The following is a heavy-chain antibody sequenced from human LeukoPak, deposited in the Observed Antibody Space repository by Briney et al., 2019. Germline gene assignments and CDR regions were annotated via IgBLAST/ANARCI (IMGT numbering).Heavy chain of an antibody. D-gene: IGHD3-10*01. CDR2: ISPNSGGT. V-gene: IGHV1-2*02. CDR1: GYTFTGYY. CDR3: AYGSGSYYQPPFDY. J-gene: IGHJ4*02. Sequence: ASVKVSCKASGYTFTGYYMHWVRQAPGQGLEWMGWISPNSGGTNYAQKFQGRVTMTRDTSISTAYMELSRLRSDDTAVYYCAYGSGSYYQPPFDYWGQGTLVTVSS.